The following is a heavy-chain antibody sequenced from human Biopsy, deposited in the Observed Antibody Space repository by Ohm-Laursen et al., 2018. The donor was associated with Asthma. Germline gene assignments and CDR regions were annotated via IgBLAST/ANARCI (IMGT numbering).Heavy chain of an antibody. CDR3: ARDAPTGGYIDY. CDR1: GFTVSTNG. V-gene: IGHV3-53*01. CDR2: IYSGGGT. J-gene: IGHJ4*02. Sequence: GSLRLSCAASGFTVSTNGMSWVRQPPGKGLEWVSVIYSGGGTYYADSVQGRVTISRDNSKNSLYLQMNSLRAEDTAVYYCARDAPTGGYIDYWGLGTLVTASS. D-gene: IGHD7-27*01.